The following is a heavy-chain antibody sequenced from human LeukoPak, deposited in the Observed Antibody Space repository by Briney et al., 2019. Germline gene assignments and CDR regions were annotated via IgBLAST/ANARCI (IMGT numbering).Heavy chain of an antibody. CDR2: ISGDGGST. CDR3: AKDLGYYDSSGSFDY. J-gene: IGHJ4*02. D-gene: IGHD3-22*01. CDR1: GFTLDDYA. V-gene: IGHV3-43*02. Sequence: GGSLRLSCAASGFTLDDYAMHWVRQAPGKGLEWVSLISGDGGSTYYADSVKGRFTISRDNSKNSLYLQMNSLRTEDTALYYCAKDLGYYDSSGSFDYWGQGTLVTVSS.